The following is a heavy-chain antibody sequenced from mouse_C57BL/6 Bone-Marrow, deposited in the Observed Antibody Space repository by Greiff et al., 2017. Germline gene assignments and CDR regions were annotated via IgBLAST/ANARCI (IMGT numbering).Heavy chain of an antibody. J-gene: IGHJ4*01. CDR2: IDPSDSYT. Sequence: QVQLQQPGAELVMPGASVKLSCKASGYTFTSYWMHWVKQRPGQGLEWIGEIDPSDSYTNYNQKFKGKSTLTVDKSSSTAYMQLSSLTSEDSAVYYCAREGMRITTGAMDYWGQGTSVTVSS. V-gene: IGHV1-69*01. D-gene: IGHD1-1*01. CDR1: GYTFTSYW. CDR3: AREGMRITTGAMDY.